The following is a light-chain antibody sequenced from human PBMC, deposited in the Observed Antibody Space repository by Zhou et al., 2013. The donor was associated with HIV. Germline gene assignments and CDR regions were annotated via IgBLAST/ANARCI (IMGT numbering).Light chain of an antibody. CDR2: GAS. CDR1: QSISNW. V-gene: IGKV1-39*01. J-gene: IGKJ1*01. Sequence: EIQMTQSPSTLSASVGDRVTITCRASQSISNWLAWYHQKPGKAPKLLIYGASSLQSGVPSRFSGSGSGTDFTLTISSLQPEDFATYYCQQSYSNPRTFGQGTKVEIK. CDR3: QQSYSNPRT.